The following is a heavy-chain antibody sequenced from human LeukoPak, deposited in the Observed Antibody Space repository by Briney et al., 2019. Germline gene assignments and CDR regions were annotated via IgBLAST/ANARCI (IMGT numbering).Heavy chain of an antibody. J-gene: IGHJ4*02. V-gene: IGHV1-2*02. D-gene: IGHD3-10*01. CDR2: INPNSGGT. Sequence: ASVKVSCKVSGYTVTVLSMHWVRQAPGQGLEWMGWINPNSGGTNYAQKFQGRVTMTRDTSISTAYMDLIRLTSDDTAMYYCARSFGENSRPLHWGQGTLVTVSS. CDR3: ARSFGENSRPLH. CDR1: GYTVTVLS.